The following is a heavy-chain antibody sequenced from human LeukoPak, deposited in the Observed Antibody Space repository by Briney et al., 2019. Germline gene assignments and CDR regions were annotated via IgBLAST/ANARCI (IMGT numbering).Heavy chain of an antibody. D-gene: IGHD3-10*01. CDR1: GYTFTGYY. J-gene: IGHJ4*02. CDR2: INPNSGGT. CDR3: ARLWFGESSKNFFDY. Sequence: ASVKASCKASGYTFTGYYMHWVRQAPGQGLEWMGWINPNSGGTNYAQKFQGRVTMTRDTSISTAYMELSRLRSDDTAVYYCARLWFGESSKNFFDYWGQGTLVTVSS. V-gene: IGHV1-2*02.